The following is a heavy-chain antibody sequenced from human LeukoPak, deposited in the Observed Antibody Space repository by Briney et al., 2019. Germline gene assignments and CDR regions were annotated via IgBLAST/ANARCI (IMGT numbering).Heavy chain of an antibody. CDR2: ISWNSGSI. CDR3: AKEHRTYYDFWSGYPNTLNFDY. Sequence: GRSLRLSYAASGFTFDDYAMHWVRQAPGKGLEWVSGISWNSGSIGYADSVKGRFTISRDNAKNSLYLQMNSLRAEDTALYYCAKEHRTYYDFWSGYPNTLNFDYWGQGTLVTVSS. CDR1: GFTFDDYA. D-gene: IGHD3-3*01. V-gene: IGHV3-9*01. J-gene: IGHJ4*02.